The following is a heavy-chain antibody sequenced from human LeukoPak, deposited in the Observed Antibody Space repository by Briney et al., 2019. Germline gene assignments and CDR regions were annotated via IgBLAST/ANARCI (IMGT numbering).Heavy chain of an antibody. CDR1: GGSISSGGYS. CDR2: IYHSGST. Sequence: TPSETLSLTCAVSGGSISSGGYSWSWIRQPPGKGLEWIGYIYHSGSTYYNPSLKSRVTISVDRSKNQFSLKLSSVTAADTAVYYCARAGHYDSSGYPFDYWGQGTLVTVSS. V-gene: IGHV4-30-2*01. D-gene: IGHD3-22*01. J-gene: IGHJ4*02. CDR3: ARAGHYDSSGYPFDY.